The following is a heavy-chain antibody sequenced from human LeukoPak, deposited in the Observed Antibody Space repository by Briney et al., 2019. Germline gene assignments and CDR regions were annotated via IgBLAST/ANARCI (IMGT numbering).Heavy chain of an antibody. J-gene: IGHJ4*02. V-gene: IGHV3-23*01. D-gene: IGHD3-22*01. CDR2: ITSSGDGT. CDR1: GFTFSIYA. Sequence: GGSLRLSCAASGFTFSIYAMSWVRQAPGKGLQWVSPITSSGDGTYYADSVKGRFTISRDNSENMLYLQMNSLRVEDTAVYFCAKDRPNYYGSNGHYYRRDGDYWGQGTLVTVSS. CDR3: AKDRPNYYGSNGHYYRRDGDY.